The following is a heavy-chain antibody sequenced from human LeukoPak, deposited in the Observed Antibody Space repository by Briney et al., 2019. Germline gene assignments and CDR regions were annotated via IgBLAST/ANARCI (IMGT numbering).Heavy chain of an antibody. D-gene: IGHD2-8*01. CDR2: ISAYNGNT. CDR1: GYTFTSYG. J-gene: IGHJ6*03. CDR3: ASGMVYAKDYYYYYYMDV. V-gene: IGHV1-18*01. Sequence: ASVKVSCKASGYTFTSYGISWVRQAPGQGLEWMGWISAYNGNTNYAQKLQGRVTMTTDTSTSTAYMELRSLRSDDTAVYYCASGMVYAKDYYYYYYMDVWGKGTTDTVSS.